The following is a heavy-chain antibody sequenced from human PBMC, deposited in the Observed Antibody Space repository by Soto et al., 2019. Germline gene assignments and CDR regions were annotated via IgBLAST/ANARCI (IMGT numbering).Heavy chain of an antibody. D-gene: IGHD3-16*01. CDR1: GYTFIRYG. CDR3: ARGGYYDNNWVKARDYGLEV. Sequence: QVQLVQSAGEMKKPGASVKVSCKASGYTFIRYGITWVRQAPGQGFEWMGWISPYDGSTIYAQKLQGRVTMTTDTSPRIVNMTLTSLKSDDAAVYYCARGGYYDNNWVKARDYGLEVWGQGTSVTVSS. J-gene: IGHJ6*02. V-gene: IGHV1-18*01. CDR2: ISPYDGST.